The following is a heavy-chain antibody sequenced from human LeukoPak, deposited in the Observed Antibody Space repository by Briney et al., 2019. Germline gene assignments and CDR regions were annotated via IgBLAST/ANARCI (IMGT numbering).Heavy chain of an antibody. J-gene: IGHJ6*03. CDR1: GGSFSGYY. Sequence: SETLSLTCAVYGGSFSGYYWSWIRQPPGKGLEWIGEINHSGSTNYNPSLKSRVTISVDTSKNQFSLKLSSVTAADTAVYYCARGCRGIAAAGTLSLFSWNEHYYYYMDVWGKGTMVTVSS. CDR3: ARGCRGIAAAGTLSLFSWNEHYYYYMDV. V-gene: IGHV4-34*01. D-gene: IGHD6-13*01. CDR2: INHSGST.